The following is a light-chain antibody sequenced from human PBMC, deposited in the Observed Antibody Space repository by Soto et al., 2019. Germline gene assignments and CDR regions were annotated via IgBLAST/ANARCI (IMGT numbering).Light chain of an antibody. CDR3: CSYAGSSTYV. J-gene: IGLJ1*01. CDR2: EVS. Sequence: QSVLTQPASVSGSPGQSITISCTGTSSDVGSYNLVSWYQQHPGKAHKLMIYEVSKRPSGVSNRFSGSKSGNTASLTISGLQAADEADYYCCSYAGSSTYVFGTGTRSPS. CDR1: SSDVGSYNL. V-gene: IGLV2-23*02.